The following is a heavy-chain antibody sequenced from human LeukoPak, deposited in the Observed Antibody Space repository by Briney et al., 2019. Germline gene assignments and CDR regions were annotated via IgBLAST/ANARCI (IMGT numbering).Heavy chain of an antibody. D-gene: IGHD6-19*01. CDR1: GFTFSSYA. Sequence: GGSLRLPCAASGFTFSSYAMHWVRQAPGKGLEWVAVISYDGSNKYYADSVKGRFTISRDNSKNTLYLQMNSLRAEDTAVYYCARELEQWLVLSYWGQGTLVTVSS. J-gene: IGHJ4*02. CDR3: ARELEQWLVLSY. CDR2: ISYDGSNK. V-gene: IGHV3-30-3*01.